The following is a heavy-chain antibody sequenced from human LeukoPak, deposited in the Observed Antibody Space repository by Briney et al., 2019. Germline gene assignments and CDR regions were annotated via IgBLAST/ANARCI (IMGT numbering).Heavy chain of an antibody. CDR1: GFTFSSYW. CDR2: IKQDGSEK. Sequence: GGSLRLSCAASGFTFSSYWMSWVRQAPGKGLEWVANIKQDGSEKYYVDSVKGRFTISRDTSKNTLHLQMNSLRVEDTAVYHCARDIRREMAIPFDVWGQGTLVTVSS. J-gene: IGHJ3*01. V-gene: IGHV3-7*01. CDR3: ARDIRREMAIPFDV. D-gene: IGHD5-24*01.